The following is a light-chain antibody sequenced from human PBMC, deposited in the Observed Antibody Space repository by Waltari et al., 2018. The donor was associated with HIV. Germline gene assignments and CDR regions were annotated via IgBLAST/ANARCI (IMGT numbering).Light chain of an antibody. Sequence: QSALTQPASVSGSPGQSITIPCTGTSSDVGGYNLSPWYQQHPGKAPKLMIYEVSKRPSGVSNRFSGSKSGNTASLTISGLQAEDEADYYCCAYAGSTTYVIFGGGTKLTVL. CDR3: CAYAGSTTYVI. V-gene: IGLV2-23*02. CDR1: SSDVGGYNL. J-gene: IGLJ2*01. CDR2: EVS.